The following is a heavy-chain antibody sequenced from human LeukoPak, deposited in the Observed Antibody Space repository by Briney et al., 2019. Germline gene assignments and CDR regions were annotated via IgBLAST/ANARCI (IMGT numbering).Heavy chain of an antibody. D-gene: IGHD1-26*01. CDR3: ARTRGADGEDY. J-gene: IGHJ4*02. CDR1: GYTFTGYY. Sequence: ASVKVSCKASGYTFTGYYMHWVRQAPGQRLEWMGWINPNSGGTNYAQRFQGRVTITADESTSTAYMELTSLRSEDTAVYYCARTRGADGEDYWGQGTLVTVSS. CDR2: INPNSGGT. V-gene: IGHV1-2*02.